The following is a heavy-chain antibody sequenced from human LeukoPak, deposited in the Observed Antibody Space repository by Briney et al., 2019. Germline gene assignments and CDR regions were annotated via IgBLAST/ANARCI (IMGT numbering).Heavy chain of an antibody. Sequence: GGFLRLSCAASRFSFSTYPMGWVRQAPGKGLEWVSGISASGDVTFHADPVKGRFTISRDNSKNTLYLQMTSLRAEDTAEYYCAKSLFTSATGTGRAFHIWGQGTMVTVSS. J-gene: IGHJ3*02. D-gene: IGHD1-1*01. CDR2: ISASGDVT. CDR1: RFSFSTYP. V-gene: IGHV3-23*01. CDR3: AKSLFTSATGTGRAFHI.